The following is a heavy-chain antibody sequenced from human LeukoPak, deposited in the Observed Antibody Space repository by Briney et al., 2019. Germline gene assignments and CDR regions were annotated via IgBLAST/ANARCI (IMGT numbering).Heavy chain of an antibody. CDR1: GGSISRSGSY. Sequence: SETLSLTCTVSGGSISRSGSYWGWLRQPPGKGLEWIGNIYFSGSTYYNPSLKSRVTLFRDTSKNQFSLNLSSVTAADTAVYYCARQAGGWDYFDYWGQGTLVTVSS. CDR3: ARQAGGWDYFDY. J-gene: IGHJ4*02. CDR2: IYFSGST. D-gene: IGHD6-19*01. V-gene: IGHV4-39*01.